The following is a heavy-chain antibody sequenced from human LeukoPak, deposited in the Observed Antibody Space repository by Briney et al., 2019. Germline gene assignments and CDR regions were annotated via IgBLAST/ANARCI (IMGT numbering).Heavy chain of an antibody. Sequence: PSETLSLTCTVSGGSISSSSYYWGWIRQPPGKGLEWIGSIYYSGSTYYNPSPRSRVTISVDTSKNQFSLKLSSVTAADTAVYYCARHVDSSSWYADYWGQGTLVTVSS. D-gene: IGHD6-13*01. CDR1: GGSISSSSYY. J-gene: IGHJ4*02. CDR3: ARHVDSSSWYADY. CDR2: IYYSGST. V-gene: IGHV4-39*01.